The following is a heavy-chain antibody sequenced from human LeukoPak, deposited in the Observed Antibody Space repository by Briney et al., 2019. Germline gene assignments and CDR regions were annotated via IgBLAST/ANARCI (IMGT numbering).Heavy chain of an antibody. CDR3: ARALTYYYGSGNYSVDFDY. Sequence: ASVKVSCKASGYTFTVDYIHWLRQAPGQGLEWMGWINPNNGGTNYAQKFQGRVTMTRDTSVSTAYVEVSRLRSDDTAVYYCARALTYYYGSGNYSVDFDYWGQGTLLTVSS. J-gene: IGHJ4*02. D-gene: IGHD3-10*01. CDR1: GYTFTVDY. V-gene: IGHV1-2*02. CDR2: INPNNGGT.